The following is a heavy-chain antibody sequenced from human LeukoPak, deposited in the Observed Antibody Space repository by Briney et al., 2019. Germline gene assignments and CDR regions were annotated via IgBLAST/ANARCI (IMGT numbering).Heavy chain of an antibody. CDR3: ARDGVRFDYDSSGFNWFDP. CDR2: ISSSCSYI. V-gene: IGHV3-21*01. CDR1: GFTFSSYS. Sequence: GGSLRLSCAASGFTFSSYSMNWVRQAPGKGLEWVSSISSSCSYIYYADSVKGRFTISRDNAKNSLYLQMNSLRAEDTAVYYCARDGVRFDYDSSGFNWFDPWGQGTLVTVSS. J-gene: IGHJ5*02. D-gene: IGHD3-22*01.